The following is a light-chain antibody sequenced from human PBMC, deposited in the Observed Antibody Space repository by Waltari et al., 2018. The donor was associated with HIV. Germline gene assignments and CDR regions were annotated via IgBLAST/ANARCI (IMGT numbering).Light chain of an antibody. Sequence: SVSGSPGQSVTISCTGTSSDVGSYNRVSWYQQPPGTAPKLMIYEVSNRPSGVPDRFSGSKSGNTASLTISGLQAEDEADYYCSSYTSSSTSVVFGGGTKLTVL. CDR3: SSYTSSSTSVV. CDR1: SSDVGSYNR. CDR2: EVS. J-gene: IGLJ2*01. V-gene: IGLV2-18*02.